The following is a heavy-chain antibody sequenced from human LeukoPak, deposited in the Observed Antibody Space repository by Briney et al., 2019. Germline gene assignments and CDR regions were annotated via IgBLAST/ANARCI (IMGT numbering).Heavy chain of an antibody. V-gene: IGHV3-30*18. D-gene: IGHD3-10*01. J-gene: IGHJ4*02. CDR3: AKGWFGESWDY. CDR2: ISYDGSNK. CDR1: GFTFSSYG. Sequence: GGSLRLSCAASGFTFSSYGMHWVRQAPGKGLEWVAVISYDGSNKYYADSVKGRFTISRDNSKNTLYLQMNSLRAEDTAVYYCAKGWFGESWDYWGQGTLVTVSS.